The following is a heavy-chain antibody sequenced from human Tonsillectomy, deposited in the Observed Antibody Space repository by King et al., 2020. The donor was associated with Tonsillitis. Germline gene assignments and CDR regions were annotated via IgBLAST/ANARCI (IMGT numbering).Heavy chain of an antibody. J-gene: IGHJ4*02. CDR2: ISYSGRT. Sequence: QLQESGPGLVEPSETLSLTCTVSGGTISSSTYYWGWIRQPPGKGLEWIGTISYSGRTYDNPSLKSRATISVDSSKNQFSLKVSLVTAADTAVYYCARSPIFYGDYHFDYWGRGTLVTVSS. CDR3: ARSPIFYGDYHFDY. CDR1: GGTISSSTYY. V-gene: IGHV4-39*01. D-gene: IGHD4-17*01.